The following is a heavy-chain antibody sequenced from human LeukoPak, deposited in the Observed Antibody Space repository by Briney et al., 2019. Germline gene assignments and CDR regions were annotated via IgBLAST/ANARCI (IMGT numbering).Heavy chain of an antibody. CDR2: IYYSGST. Sequence: PSETLSLTCAVYGGSFSGYYWSWIRQPPGKGLEWIGYIYYSGSTNYNPSLKSRVTISVDTSNNQFSLKLSSVTAADTAVYYCARYNWNYRDSNWFDPWGQGTLVTVSS. CDR1: GGSFSGYY. V-gene: IGHV4-59*01. J-gene: IGHJ5*02. CDR3: ARYNWNYRDSNWFDP. D-gene: IGHD1-7*01.